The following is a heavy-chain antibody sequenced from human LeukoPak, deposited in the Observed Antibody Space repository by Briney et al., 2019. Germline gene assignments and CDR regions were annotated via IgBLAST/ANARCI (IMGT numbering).Heavy chain of an antibody. J-gene: IGHJ6*02. CDR1: GGSISSSSYY. Sequence: PSETLSLTCTVSGGSISSSSYYWGWIRQPPGKGLEWIGSIYYSGSTYYNPSLKSRVTISVDTSKNQFSLKLSSVTAADTAVYYCARGREYYYYGMDVWGQGTTVTVSS. V-gene: IGHV4-39*07. CDR3: ARGREYYYYGMDV. CDR2: IYYSGST.